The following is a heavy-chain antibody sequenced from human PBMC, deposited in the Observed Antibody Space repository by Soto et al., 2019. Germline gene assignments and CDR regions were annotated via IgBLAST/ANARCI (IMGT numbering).Heavy chain of an antibody. CDR2: IIPIFGTA. CDR1: GGTFSSYA. CDR3: ARDGRDIVGPTPYYYYGMDV. Sequence: QVQLVQSGAEVKKPGSSVKVSCKASGGTFSSYAISWVRQAPGQGLEWMGGIIPIFGTANYAQKFQGRVTITADESTSTAYVELSSLRSEDTAVYYCARDGRDIVGPTPYYYYGMDVWGQGTTVTVSS. V-gene: IGHV1-69*12. D-gene: IGHD2-15*01. J-gene: IGHJ6*02.